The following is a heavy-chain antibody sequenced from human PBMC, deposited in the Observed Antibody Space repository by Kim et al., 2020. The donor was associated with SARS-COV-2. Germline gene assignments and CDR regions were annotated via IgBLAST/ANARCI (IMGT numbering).Heavy chain of an antibody. J-gene: IGHJ6*02. CDR3: ATSYIAAAGVVYYYGMDV. Sequence: SETLSLTCAVYGGSFSGYYWSWIRQPPGKGLEWIGEINHSGSTNYNPSLKSRVTISVDTSKNQFSLKLSSVTAADTAVYYCATSYIAAAGVVYYYGMDVWGQGTTVTVSS. CDR2: INHSGST. CDR1: GGSFSGYY. V-gene: IGHV4-34*01. D-gene: IGHD6-13*01.